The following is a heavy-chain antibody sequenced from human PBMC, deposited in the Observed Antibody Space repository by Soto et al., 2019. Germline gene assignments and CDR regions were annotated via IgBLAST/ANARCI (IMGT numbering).Heavy chain of an antibody. D-gene: IGHD5-12*01. Sequence: ASVKVSCKASGGTFSSYAISWVRQAPGQGLEWMGGIIPIFGTANYAQKFQGRVTITADESTSTAYMELSSLRSEDTAVYYCATSSGYSGYEPYGMDVWGQGTTVTRLL. CDR1: GGTFSSYA. CDR2: IIPIFGTA. CDR3: ATSSGYSGYEPYGMDV. J-gene: IGHJ6*02. V-gene: IGHV1-69*13.